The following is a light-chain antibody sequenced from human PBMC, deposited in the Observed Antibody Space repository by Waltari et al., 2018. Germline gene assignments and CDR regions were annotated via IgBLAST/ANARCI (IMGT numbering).Light chain of an antibody. Sequence: QSVLTQPPSASGTPGQRVSISCSGSNSNLGSNYLYWYQQLPGMAPKLLIFRNNQRPSGVPDRFSGSKYGTSASLAISGLRSEDGAVYYCASWDDSHYVFGPGTKVTVL. CDR2: RNN. CDR1: NSNLGSNY. CDR3: ASWDDSHYV. V-gene: IGLV1-47*01. J-gene: IGLJ1*01.